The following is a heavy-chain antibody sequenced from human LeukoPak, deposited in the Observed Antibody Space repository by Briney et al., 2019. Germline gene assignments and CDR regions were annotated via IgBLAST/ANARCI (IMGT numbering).Heavy chain of an antibody. CDR3: AKDHGGSWYRFSNWFDP. V-gene: IGHV3-30*18. D-gene: IGHD6-13*01. J-gene: IGHJ5*02. CDR2: ISYAGSNK. CDR1: GFTFSSYA. Sequence: GGSLRLSCAASGFTFSSYAMHWVRQAPGRGLEWGAVISYAGSNKYYADSVKGRFTISRDNSKNPLYLQMNSLRAEDTAVYYCAKDHGGSWYRFSNWFDPWGQGTLVTVSS.